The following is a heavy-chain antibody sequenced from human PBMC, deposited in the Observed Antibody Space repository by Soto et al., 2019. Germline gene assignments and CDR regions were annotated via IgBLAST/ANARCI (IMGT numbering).Heavy chain of an antibody. CDR3: ARDKGDGSGSYYGY. V-gene: IGHV1-18*01. J-gene: IGHJ4*02. Sequence: QVQLVQSGAEVKKPGASVKVYCKASGYRFTSYGISWVRQAPGQGLEWMGWISAYNGNTNYAQKLQGRVTMTTDTXXSTADMELRSLRSDDTAVYYCARDKGDGSGSYYGYWGQGTLVTVSS. CDR1: GYRFTSYG. CDR2: ISAYNGNT. D-gene: IGHD3-10*01.